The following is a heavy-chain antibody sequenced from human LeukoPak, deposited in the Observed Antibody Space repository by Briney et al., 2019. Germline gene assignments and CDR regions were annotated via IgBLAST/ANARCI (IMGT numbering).Heavy chain of an antibody. J-gene: IGHJ4*02. Sequence: SETLSLTCTVSGGSISSGDYYWSWIRQPPGKGLEWIGYIYYSGSTYYNPSLKSRVTISVDTSKNQFSLKLSSVTAADTAVYYCARRYYYDSSGYQYYFDYWGQGTLVTVSS. V-gene: IGHV4-30-4*01. CDR1: GGSISSGDYY. D-gene: IGHD3-22*01. CDR2: IYYSGST. CDR3: ARRYYYDSSGYQYYFDY.